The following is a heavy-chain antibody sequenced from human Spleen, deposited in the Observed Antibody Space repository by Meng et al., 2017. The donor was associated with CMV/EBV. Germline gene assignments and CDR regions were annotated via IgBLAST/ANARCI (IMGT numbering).Heavy chain of an antibody. V-gene: IGHV4-4*07. D-gene: IGHD2-2*01. Sequence: SETLSLTCTVSGDSISSYYWSWIRKPAGKGLEWIVRMYTSGSTNCNASLRSRVAMSVDTSKNQLSLKLTSVTAADTALYCCARGVVGYQLLLYYWGQGTLVTVSS. CDR3: ARGVVGYQLLLYY. CDR2: MYTSGST. J-gene: IGHJ4*02. CDR1: GDSISSYY.